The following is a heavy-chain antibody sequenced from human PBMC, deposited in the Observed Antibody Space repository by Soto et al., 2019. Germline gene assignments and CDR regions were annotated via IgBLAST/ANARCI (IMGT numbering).Heavy chain of an antibody. V-gene: IGHV3-33*01. CDR1: GFTFSSYG. CDR2: IWYDGSNK. J-gene: IGHJ4*02. D-gene: IGHD6-6*01. Sequence: GGSLRLSCAASGFTFSSYGMHWVRQAPGKGLEWVAVIWYDGSNKYYTDSVKGRVTIYRDNSKNTLYLQMNSLRAEDTAVYYCARETYSSSSGPAEYWGQGTLVTVSS. CDR3: ARETYSSSSGPAEY.